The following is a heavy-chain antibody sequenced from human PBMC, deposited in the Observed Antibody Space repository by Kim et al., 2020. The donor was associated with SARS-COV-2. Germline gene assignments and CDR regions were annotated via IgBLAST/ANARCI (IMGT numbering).Heavy chain of an antibody. J-gene: IGHJ4*02. D-gene: IGHD3-22*01. V-gene: IGHV4-31*01. Sequence: TSYNTPLKGQVTISVATAKNQFSLKLSSVTAADTAVYYGARALVVIDYWGQGTLVTVSS. CDR3: ARALVVIDY. CDR2: T.